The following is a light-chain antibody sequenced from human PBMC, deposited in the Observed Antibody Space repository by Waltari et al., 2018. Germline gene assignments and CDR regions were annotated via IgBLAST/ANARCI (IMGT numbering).Light chain of an antibody. CDR1: QNISWW. V-gene: IGKV1-5*03. CDR3: QQYSTYSLWA. Sequence: DIQMTQSPSTLSASIGDRVTITCRASQNISWWLAWYQQKPGKAPNPLIYKSSTLQSGVPSRFSGSGSGTEFTLTISSLQPEDFATYYCQQYSTYSLWAFGQGTKVEIK. CDR2: KSS. J-gene: IGKJ1*01.